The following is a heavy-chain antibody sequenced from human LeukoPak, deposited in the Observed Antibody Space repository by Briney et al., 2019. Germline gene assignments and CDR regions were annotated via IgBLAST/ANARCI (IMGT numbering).Heavy chain of an antibody. CDR1: GGSISSYY. D-gene: IGHD1-7*01. CDR3: ARAITGTTYYFGY. CDR2: IYYSGST. J-gene: IGHJ4*02. Sequence: MTSETLSLTCTVSGGSISSYYWSWIRQPPGKGLEWIGYIYYSGSTNYNPSLKSRVTISVDTSKNQFSLKLCSVTAADTAVYYCARAITGTTYYFGYWGQGTLVTVSS. V-gene: IGHV4-59*01.